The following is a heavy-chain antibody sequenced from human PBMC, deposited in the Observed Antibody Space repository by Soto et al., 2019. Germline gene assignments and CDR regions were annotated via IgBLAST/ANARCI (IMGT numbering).Heavy chain of an antibody. CDR1: GFTFDDYA. CDR3: AKDPYDFWSGYYTTYFDY. J-gene: IGHJ4*02. CDR2: ISWNSGSI. Sequence: EVQLVESGGGLVQPGRSLRLSCAASGFTFDDYAMHWVRQAPGKGLEWVSGISWNSGSIGYADSVKGRFTISRDNAKNSLYLQMNSLRAEDTALYYCAKDPYDFWSGYYTTYFDYWGQGTLVTVSS. D-gene: IGHD3-3*01. V-gene: IGHV3-9*01.